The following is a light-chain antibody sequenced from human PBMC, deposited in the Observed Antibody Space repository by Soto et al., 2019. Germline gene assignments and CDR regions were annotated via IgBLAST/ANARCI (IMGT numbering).Light chain of an antibody. CDR1: QDISTY. CDR2: TVP. J-gene: IGKJ2*01. V-gene: IGKV1-33*01. CDR3: QQYNSLPYT. Sequence: DIPMTQSPSSLSASLGDRVTITCRASQDISTYLNWYQQKPGKAPNLLIYTVPNLETGDPSRFSGSRSGTVFTFTISALQPEDIATYYCQQYNSLPYTFGQGTRLEIE.